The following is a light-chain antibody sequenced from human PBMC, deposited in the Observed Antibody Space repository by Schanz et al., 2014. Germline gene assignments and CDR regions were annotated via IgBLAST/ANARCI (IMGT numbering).Light chain of an antibody. V-gene: IGLV1-40*01. Sequence: QSVLTQPPSVSGAPGQRVTISCTGSSSNIGAGYDVHWYQQLPGTAPKLLIYGNSNRPSGVPDRFSGSKSGTSASLAITGLQAEDEADYYCSSYTSSSTWVFGGGTK. CDR1: SSNIGAGYD. CDR3: SSYTSSSTWV. J-gene: IGLJ3*02. CDR2: GNS.